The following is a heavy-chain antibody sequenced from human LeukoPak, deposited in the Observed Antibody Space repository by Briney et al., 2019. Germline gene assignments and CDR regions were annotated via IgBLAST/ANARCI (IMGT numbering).Heavy chain of an antibody. D-gene: IGHD3-22*01. CDR2: IYYSGST. CDR3: ARRLPYYYDSSGYSS. V-gene: IGHV4-39*01. Sequence: SETLSLTCTVSGGSISSSSYYWGWIRQPPGKGLEWIGSIYYSGSTYYNPSLKSRVTISVDTSKNQFSLKLSSVTAADTAVYYCARRLPYYYDSSGYSSWGQGTLVTVSS. J-gene: IGHJ5*02. CDR1: GGSISSSSYY.